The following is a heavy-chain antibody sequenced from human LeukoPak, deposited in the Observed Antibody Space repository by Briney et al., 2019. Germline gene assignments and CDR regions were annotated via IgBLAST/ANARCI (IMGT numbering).Heavy chain of an antibody. V-gene: IGHV3-30*18. D-gene: IGHD2-2*01. Sequence: GGSLRLSCAASGFTFSRHGMHWVRQAPGKGLEWVAVVGDTGRAKYYADSVEGRFTASRDNFKNTLYLEMNSLRAEDTAVYYCAKVVVPAAREGNYYYYMDVWGKGTTVTVSS. CDR1: GFTFSRHG. CDR3: AKVVVPAAREGNYYYYMDV. J-gene: IGHJ6*03. CDR2: VGDTGRAK.